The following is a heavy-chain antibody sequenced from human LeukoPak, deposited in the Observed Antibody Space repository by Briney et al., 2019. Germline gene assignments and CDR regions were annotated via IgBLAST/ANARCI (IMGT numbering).Heavy chain of an antibody. CDR1: GGSISSYY. Sequence: SETLSLTCTVSGGSISSYYWSWIRQPPGKGLEWIGYIYYSGSTNYNPSLKSRVTISVDTSKNQFSLKLSSVTAADTAVYYCARPSYDFWSGYQDYNWFDPWGQGTLVTVSS. D-gene: IGHD3-3*01. J-gene: IGHJ5*02. CDR2: IYYSGST. V-gene: IGHV4-59*08. CDR3: ARPSYDFWSGYQDYNWFDP.